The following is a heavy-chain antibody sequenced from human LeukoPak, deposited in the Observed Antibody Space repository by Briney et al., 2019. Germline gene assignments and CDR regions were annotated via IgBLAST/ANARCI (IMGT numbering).Heavy chain of an antibody. J-gene: IGHJ3*02. CDR2: INPNSGGT. CDR3: ARPHSGATPFEAFDI. Sequence: ASVKVSCKAPGYTFTGYYMHWVRQAPGQGLEWMGWINPNSGGTNYAQKFQGRVTMTRDTSISTAYMELSRLRSDDTAVYYCARPHSGATPFEAFDIWGQGTMVTVSS. CDR1: GYTFTGYY. D-gene: IGHD1-26*01. V-gene: IGHV1-2*02.